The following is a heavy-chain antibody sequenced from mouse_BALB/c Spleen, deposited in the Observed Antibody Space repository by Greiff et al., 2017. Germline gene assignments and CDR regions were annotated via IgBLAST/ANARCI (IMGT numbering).Heavy chain of an antibody. Sequence: EVHLVESGGGLVKPGGSLKLSCAASGFTFSSYAMSWVRQTPEKRLEWVASISIGGSTYYPDSVKGRFTISRDNARNILYLQMSSLRSEDTAMYYCARVYGSSYYFDYWGQGTTLTVSS. CDR3: ARVYGSSYYFDY. CDR1: GFTFSSYA. J-gene: IGHJ2*01. V-gene: IGHV5-6-5*01. CDR2: ISIGGST. D-gene: IGHD1-1*01.